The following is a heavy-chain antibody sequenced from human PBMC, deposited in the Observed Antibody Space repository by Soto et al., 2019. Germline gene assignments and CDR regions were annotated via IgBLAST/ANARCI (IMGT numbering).Heavy chain of an antibody. Sequence: PGGSLRLSCAASGFTFSSYAVSWVRQAPGKGLEWVSAISGSGGNTYYSDSVKGRFTISRDNSKNTVYLQMNYLRAEDTAVYYCAKGRGVLLWFGELFLKRHYGMDVWGQGTTVTVSS. J-gene: IGHJ6*02. CDR2: ISGSGGNT. CDR1: GFTFSSYA. V-gene: IGHV3-23*01. D-gene: IGHD3-10*01. CDR3: AKGRGVLLWFGELFLKRHYGMDV.